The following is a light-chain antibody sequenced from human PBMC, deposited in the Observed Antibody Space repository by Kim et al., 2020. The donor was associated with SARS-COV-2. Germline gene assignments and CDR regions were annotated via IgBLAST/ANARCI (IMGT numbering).Light chain of an antibody. CDR2: EVS. CDR3: CSYAGSSTL. CDR1: SSDVGSYNL. Sequence: QSALTQPASVSGSPGQSITISCTGTSSDVGSYNLVSWYQQHPGKAPKLMIYEVSKRPSGVSNRFSGSKSGNTASLTISGLQAEDEADYYCCSYAGSSTLFGGGTQLTV. J-gene: IGLJ2*01. V-gene: IGLV2-23*02.